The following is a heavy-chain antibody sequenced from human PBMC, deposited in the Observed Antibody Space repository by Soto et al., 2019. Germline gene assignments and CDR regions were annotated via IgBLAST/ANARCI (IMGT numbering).Heavy chain of an antibody. J-gene: IGHJ1*01. CDR1: GGSISSSSYY. Sequence: QLQLQESGPGLVKPSETLSLTCTVSGGSISSSSYYWGWVRQPPGKGLEWIGSIYYSGNTYYNPSLKSRVTISVDTSKNQFSLKRSSVTAADTAVYYCATSDYGSGWGQGTLVTVSS. D-gene: IGHD4-17*01. CDR3: ATSDYGSG. V-gene: IGHV4-39*01. CDR2: IYYSGNT.